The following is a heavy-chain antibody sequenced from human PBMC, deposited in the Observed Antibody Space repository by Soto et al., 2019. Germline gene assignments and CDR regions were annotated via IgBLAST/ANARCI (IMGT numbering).Heavy chain of an antibody. CDR2: IKSKTDGGTT. Sequence: GGSLRLSCAASGFTFSNAWMSWVRQAPGKGLEWVGRIKSKTDGGTTDYTAPVKGRFTISRDDSKNTLYLQMNSLKTDDTAVYYCSTDLVVVAATSSDYYYYMDVWGKGTTVTVSS. V-gene: IGHV3-15*01. D-gene: IGHD2-15*01. J-gene: IGHJ6*03. CDR3: STDLVVVAATSSDYYYYMDV. CDR1: GFTFSNAW.